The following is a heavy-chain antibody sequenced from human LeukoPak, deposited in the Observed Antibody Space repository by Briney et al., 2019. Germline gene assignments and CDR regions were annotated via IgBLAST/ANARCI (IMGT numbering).Heavy chain of an antibody. CDR3: ASTYSSSWYLDY. Sequence: SETLSLTCAVSGYSISSDYYYWGWIRQPPGNGLEWIGSIYHSGSTYYNPSLKSRVTMSVDTSKNQISLKVTSVTAADTAVYYCASTYSSSWYLDYWGQGTLVTVSS. CDR2: IYHSGST. J-gene: IGHJ4*02. D-gene: IGHD6-13*01. CDR1: GYSISSDYYY. V-gene: IGHV4-38-2*01.